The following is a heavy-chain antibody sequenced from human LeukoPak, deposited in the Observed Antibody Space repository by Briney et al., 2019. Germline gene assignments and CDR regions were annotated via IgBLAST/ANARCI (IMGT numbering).Heavy chain of an antibody. CDR1: GYSFTSYW. J-gene: IGHJ6*02. CDR2: IYPGDSDT. D-gene: IGHD4-23*01. Sequence: PGKSLKISCKGSGYSFTSYWIGWVRQMPGKGLEWMGIIYPGDSDTRYSPSFQGQVTISADKSISTAYLQWSSLKASDTAMYYCARTLKPTVETPHRYYYYGMDVWGQGTTVTVSS. CDR3: ARTLKPTVETPHRYYYYGMDV. V-gene: IGHV5-51*01.